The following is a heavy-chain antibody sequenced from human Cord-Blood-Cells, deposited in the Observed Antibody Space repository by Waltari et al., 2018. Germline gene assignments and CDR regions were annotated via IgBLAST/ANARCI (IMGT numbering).Heavy chain of an antibody. Sequence: QVQLVQSGAEVKKPGSSVKVSCTASGGTFSSYAISWVRQSPGQGPEWMGGIIPIFGTANYAQKFQGRVTITADESTSTAYMELSSLRSEDTAVYYCARGVHKGMDSGYDYDYWGQGTLVTVSS. J-gene: IGHJ4*02. CDR1: GGTFSSYA. CDR2: IIPIFGTA. V-gene: IGHV1-69*01. D-gene: IGHD5-12*01. CDR3: ARGVHKGMDSGYDYDY.